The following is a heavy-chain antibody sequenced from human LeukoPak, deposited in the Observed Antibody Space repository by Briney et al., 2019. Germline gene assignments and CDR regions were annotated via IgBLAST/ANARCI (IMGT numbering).Heavy chain of an antibody. J-gene: IGHJ4*02. CDR1: GFTFREYY. CDR3: ARSSNSLGEIDY. Sequence: GGSLRLSCAGSGFTFREYYMSWIRQAPGKGLEWISYISSIAGTIKYADSVKGRFTISRDNAKNSLYLQMNSLRADDTAVYYCARSSNSLGEIDYWGQGTLVTVSS. D-gene: IGHD3-16*01. V-gene: IGHV3-11*04. CDR2: ISSIAGTI.